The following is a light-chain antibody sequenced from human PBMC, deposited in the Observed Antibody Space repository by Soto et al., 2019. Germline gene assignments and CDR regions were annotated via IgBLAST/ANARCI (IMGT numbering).Light chain of an antibody. J-gene: IGKJ2*01. CDR2: KAI. CDR1: QSITTW. CDR3: QRYNDYQYV. Sequence: DIQMTQSPSTLSASVGDRVTITCRASQSITTWLAWYQQKPGKAPKLLIYKAINLQSGVPSRFSGSGSGTECTLTISSLQPYDCATYYCQRYNDYQYVFGQGTKLDMK. V-gene: IGKV1-5*03.